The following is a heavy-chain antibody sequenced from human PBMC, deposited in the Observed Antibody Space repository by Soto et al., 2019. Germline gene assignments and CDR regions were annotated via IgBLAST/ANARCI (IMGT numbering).Heavy chain of an antibody. CDR3: ARSSGGGYYGSGSPSMAI. J-gene: IGHJ3*01. Sequence: SVQVSCKASGGTFSSYAISWVRQAPGQGLEWMGGIIPIFGTANYAQKFQGRVTITADESTSTAYMELSSLRSEDTAVYYCARSSGGGYYGSGSPSMAIWGQGKMVTVSS. D-gene: IGHD3-10*01. CDR2: IIPIFGTA. CDR1: GGTFSSYA. V-gene: IGHV1-69*13.